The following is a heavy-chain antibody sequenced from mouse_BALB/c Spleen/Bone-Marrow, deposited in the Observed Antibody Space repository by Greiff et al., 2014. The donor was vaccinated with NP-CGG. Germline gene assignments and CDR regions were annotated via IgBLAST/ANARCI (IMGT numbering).Heavy chain of an antibody. Sequence: VQLQQSGAELVKPGASVKLSCTASGFNIKDTYMHWVKQRPEKSLEWIGRIDPANGNTKYDPKFQGKATITADTSSNTAYLQLSSLTSEDTAVYYCASYYYGSGYGFAYWGQGTLVTVSA. CDR1: GFNIKDTY. J-gene: IGHJ3*01. CDR3: ASYYYGSGYGFAY. CDR2: IDPANGNT. V-gene: IGHV14-3*02. D-gene: IGHD1-1*01.